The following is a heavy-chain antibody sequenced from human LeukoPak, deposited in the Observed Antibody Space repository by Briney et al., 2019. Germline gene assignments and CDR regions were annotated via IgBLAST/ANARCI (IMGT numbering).Heavy chain of an antibody. CDR3: AREGGKAYYYYYGMDV. Sequence: SETLSLTCTVSGVSISSYYWSWIRQPPGKGLEWIGYIYYSGSTNYNPSLKSRVTISVDTSKNQFSLKLSSVTAADTAVYYCAREGGKAYYYYYGMDVWGQGTTVTVSS. J-gene: IGHJ6*02. CDR2: IYYSGST. V-gene: IGHV4-59*01. CDR1: GVSISSYY. D-gene: IGHD4-23*01.